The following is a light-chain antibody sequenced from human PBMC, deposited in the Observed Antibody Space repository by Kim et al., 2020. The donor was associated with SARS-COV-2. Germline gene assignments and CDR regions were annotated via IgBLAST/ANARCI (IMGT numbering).Light chain of an antibody. CDR3: QQYGPSPT. V-gene: IGKV3-20*01. CDR1: ETFNSGF. Sequence: LSPRDSATLSCRASETFNSGFLAWYQQKPGQAPRLLIYSATSRATGIPDRFSGSGSGTEFTLTISRLEPEDFAVYHCQQYGPSPTFGQGTKVDIK. CDR2: SAT. J-gene: IGKJ1*01.